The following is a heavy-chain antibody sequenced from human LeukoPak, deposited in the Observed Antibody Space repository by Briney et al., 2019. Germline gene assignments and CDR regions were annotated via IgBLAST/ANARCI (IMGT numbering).Heavy chain of an antibody. CDR2: IIPILGIA. Sequence: SVKVSGKASGGTFSSYAISWVRQAPGQGLEWMGRIIPILGIANYAQKFQGRVTITADKPTSTAYMELSSLRSDDTAVYYCARDPTHDYGDYQANAFDIWGQGTMVTVSS. CDR1: GGTFSSYA. J-gene: IGHJ3*02. D-gene: IGHD4-17*01. CDR3: ARDPTHDYGDYQANAFDI. V-gene: IGHV1-69*04.